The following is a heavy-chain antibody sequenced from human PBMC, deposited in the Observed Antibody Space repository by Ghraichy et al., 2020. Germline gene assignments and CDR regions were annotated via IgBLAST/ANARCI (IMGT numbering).Heavy chain of an antibody. CDR1: GFSLSTSGVG. D-gene: IGHD2-8*01. CDR2: IYWDDDK. Sequence: SGPTLVKPTQTLTLTCTFSGFSLSTSGVGVGWIRQPPGKALEWLALIYWDDDKRYSPSLKSRLTITKDTSKNQVVLTMTNMDPVDTATYYCARGTNGVWGQPYFDYWGQGTLVTVSS. J-gene: IGHJ4*02. V-gene: IGHV2-5*02. CDR3: ARGTNGVWGQPYFDY.